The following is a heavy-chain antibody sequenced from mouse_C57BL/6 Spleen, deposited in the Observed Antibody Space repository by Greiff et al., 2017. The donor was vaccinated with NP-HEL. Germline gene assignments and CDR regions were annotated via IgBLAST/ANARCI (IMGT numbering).Heavy chain of an antibody. CDR3: VRQGVYDYDGYAMDY. CDR2: IRSKSNNYAT. Sequence: EVKLMESGGGLVQPKGSLKLSCAASGFSFNTYAMNWVRQAPGKGLEWVARIRSKSNNYATYYADSVKDRFTISRDDSESMLYLQMNNLKTEDTAMYYCVRQGVYDYDGYAMDYWGQGTSVTVSS. J-gene: IGHJ4*01. CDR1: GFSFNTYA. V-gene: IGHV10-1*01. D-gene: IGHD2-4*01.